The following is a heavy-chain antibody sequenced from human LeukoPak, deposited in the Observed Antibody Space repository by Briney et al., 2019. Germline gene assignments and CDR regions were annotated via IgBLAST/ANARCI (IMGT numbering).Heavy chain of an antibody. CDR3: ARLQKRDSRDY. CDR1: GFTFDDYG. V-gene: IGHV3-20*04. D-gene: IGHD5-24*01. CDR2: INWNGGST. Sequence: GGSLRLSCAASGFTFDDYGMSWVRQAPGKGLELVSSINWNGGSTSYADSVKGRFTVSRDNAKNSLYLQMNSLRAEDTAVYYCARLQKRDSRDYWGQGTLVTVSS. J-gene: IGHJ4*02.